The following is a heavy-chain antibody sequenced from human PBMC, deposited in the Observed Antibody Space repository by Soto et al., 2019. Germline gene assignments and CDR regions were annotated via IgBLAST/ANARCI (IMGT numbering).Heavy chain of an antibody. V-gene: IGHV3-23*01. J-gene: IGHJ4*02. CDR1: GFTFSSYA. Sequence: LRLSCAASGFTFSSYAMSWVRQAPGKGLEWVSAISGSGGSTYYADSVKGRFTISRDNSKNTLYLQMNSLRAEDTAVYYCAKVRRPHCSSTSCYSFFDYWGQGTLVTVSS. CDR3: AKVRRPHCSSTSCYSFFDY. CDR2: ISGSGGST. D-gene: IGHD2-2*01.